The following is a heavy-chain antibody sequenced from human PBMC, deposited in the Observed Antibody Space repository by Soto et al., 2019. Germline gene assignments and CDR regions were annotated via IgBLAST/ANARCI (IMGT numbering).Heavy chain of an antibody. V-gene: IGHV4-61*01. Sequence: VQLQESGPGLVKPSETLSLTCTVSGGSVNTRSSYWSWIRQPPGQGLEWIGHIYYSGPTNYTPSLKSRVTISLDTSKNQCSLKVISVTAADTAVYHCVRDQKVDTELGGYYYYDLDVWGPGATVTVS. CDR1: GGSVNTRSSY. CDR2: IYYSGPT. J-gene: IGHJ6*02. CDR3: VRDQKVDTELGGYYYYDLDV. D-gene: IGHD5-18*01.